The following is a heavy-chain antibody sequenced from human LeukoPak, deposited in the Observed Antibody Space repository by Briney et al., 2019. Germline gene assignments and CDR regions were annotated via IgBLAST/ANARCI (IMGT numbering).Heavy chain of an antibody. D-gene: IGHD6-19*01. CDR2: FYVGGDT. CDR1: GFTISSYY. V-gene: IGHV3-66*02. J-gene: IGHJ4*02. Sequence: PGGSLRLSCAASGFTISSYYMSWVRQAPGKGLEWASVFYVGGDTYYADSVQGRFTISRDNSKNTLYLQMNSLRTDDTAVYYCARGAGWNYFGYWGQGTLVTVSS. CDR3: ARGAGWNYFGY.